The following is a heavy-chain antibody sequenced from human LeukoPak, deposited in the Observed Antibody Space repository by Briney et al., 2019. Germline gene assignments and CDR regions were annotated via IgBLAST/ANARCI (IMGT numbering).Heavy chain of an antibody. Sequence: GGSLRLSCSVSGFTFSSHAMHWVRQAPGKGLECVAYISYDGSFQYHADSVKGRFTISRDNSKNTLYLQMNSLRAEDTAVYYCAKILAYCSSTSCSDDYWGQGTLVTVSS. D-gene: IGHD2-2*01. J-gene: IGHJ4*02. V-gene: IGHV3-30-3*02. CDR3: AKILAYCSSTSCSDDY. CDR1: GFTFSSHA. CDR2: ISYDGSFQ.